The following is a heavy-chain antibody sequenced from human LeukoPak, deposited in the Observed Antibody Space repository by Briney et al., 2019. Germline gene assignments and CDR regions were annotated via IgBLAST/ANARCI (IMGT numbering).Heavy chain of an antibody. V-gene: IGHV1-69*13. CDR1: GGTFSTYS. CDR3: AREEVATTYFDY. D-gene: IGHD5-12*01. J-gene: IGHJ4*02. CDR2: IIPVFGTP. Sequence: RASVKVPCKTSGGTFSTYSINWVRQAPGQGLEWMGGIIPVFGTPNYAQKFQDRLIITADESTSTAYMELTSLTSEDTAVYYCAREEVATTYFDYWGQGTLVTVSS.